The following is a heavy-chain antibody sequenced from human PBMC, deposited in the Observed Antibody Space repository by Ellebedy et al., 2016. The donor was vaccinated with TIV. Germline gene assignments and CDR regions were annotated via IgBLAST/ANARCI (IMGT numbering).Heavy chain of an antibody. CDR1: GSSISSGYY. V-gene: IGHV4-38-2*02. CDR3: GRDSAGRWDY. Sequence: MPGGSLRLSCSVSGSSISSGYYCGWIRQPPGRGLEWMGSMYHSRSTYYSPSTKSRVTISVDTSKNQLSLRLSSVTAADTAVYYCGRDSAGRWDYWGPGTLVTVSS. J-gene: IGHJ4*02. CDR2: MYHSRST. D-gene: IGHD4-23*01.